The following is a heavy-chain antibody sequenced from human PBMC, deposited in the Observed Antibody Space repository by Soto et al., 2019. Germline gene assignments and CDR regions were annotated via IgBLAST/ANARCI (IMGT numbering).Heavy chain of an antibody. CDR3: AVYYWFGDDYYGMDV. D-gene: IGHD3-10*01. CDR2: IYYSGST. CDR1: GGSISSSSYY. V-gene: IGHV4-39*01. Sequence: SETLSLTCTVSGGSISSSSYYWGWIRQPPGKGLEWIGSIYYSGSTYYNPSLKSRVTISVDASKNQFSLKLSSVTAADTAVYYCAVYYWFGDDYYGMDVWGQGTTVTVSS. J-gene: IGHJ6*02.